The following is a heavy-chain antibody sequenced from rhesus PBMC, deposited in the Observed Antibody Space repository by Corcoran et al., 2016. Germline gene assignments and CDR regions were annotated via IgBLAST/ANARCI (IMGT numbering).Heavy chain of an antibody. CDR3: ARAYSSWSGYFDY. V-gene: IGHV1-156*01. J-gene: IGHJ4*01. Sequence: EVQLVQSGAEVKKPGASVKVSCKVSGSTFTELSMHWVRQAPGQGLEWMGGVEQVDGKIKQAEKLQGRVTRNEETATATDYMERSSLRSEDTAVYYCARAYSSWSGYFDYGGQGVLVTVSS. D-gene: IGHD6-13*01. CDR1: GSTFTELS. CDR2: VEQVDGKI.